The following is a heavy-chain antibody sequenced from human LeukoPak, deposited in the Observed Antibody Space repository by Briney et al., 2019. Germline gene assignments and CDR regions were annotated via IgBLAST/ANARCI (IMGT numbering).Heavy chain of an antibody. Sequence: GGSLRLSCAASGFTFSSYGMHWVRQAPGKGLEWVAVISYEGSNKYYADSVKGRFTISRDNSKNTLYLQMNSLRAEDTAVYYCARDSLHCSSTSCFYYYYCYYMDVWGKGTTVTVSS. J-gene: IGHJ6*03. CDR1: GFTFSSYG. D-gene: IGHD2-2*01. CDR2: ISYEGSNK. CDR3: ARDSLHCSSTSCFYYYYCYYMDV. V-gene: IGHV3-30-3*01.